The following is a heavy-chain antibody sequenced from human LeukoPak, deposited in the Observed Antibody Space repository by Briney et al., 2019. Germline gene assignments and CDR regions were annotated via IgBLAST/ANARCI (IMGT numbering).Heavy chain of an antibody. Sequence: GGSLRLSCAASGFTFSSYAMHWVRQASGKGLEWVAVISYDGSNKYYADSVKGRFTISRDNSKNTLYLQMNRLRAEDTAVYYCARDQRSYYGSGSYYRLGYWGQGTLVTVSS. CDR2: ISYDGSNK. CDR1: GFTFSSYA. CDR3: ARDQRSYYGSGSYYRLGY. J-gene: IGHJ4*02. V-gene: IGHV3-30*04. D-gene: IGHD3-10*01.